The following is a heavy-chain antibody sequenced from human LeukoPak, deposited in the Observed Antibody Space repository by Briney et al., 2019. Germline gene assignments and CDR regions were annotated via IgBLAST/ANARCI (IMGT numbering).Heavy chain of an antibody. Sequence: PSETLSLTCTVSGGSISSGGYYWSWIRQHPGKGLEWIGYIYYSGSTYYNPSLKSRVTISVDTTKNQFSLKLSSVTAADTAVYYCATSRIIVGAQGRFDYWGQGTLVTVSS. D-gene: IGHD1-26*01. CDR3: ATSRIIVGAQGRFDY. V-gene: IGHV4-31*03. CDR1: GGSISSGGYY. CDR2: IYYSGST. J-gene: IGHJ4*02.